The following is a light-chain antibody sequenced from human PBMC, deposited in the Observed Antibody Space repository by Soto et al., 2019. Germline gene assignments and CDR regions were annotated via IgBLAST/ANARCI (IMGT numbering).Light chain of an antibody. CDR2: DVN. Sequence: QSALTQPASVSGSPGQSITISCTGTRSDIGAYNFVSWYQQHPGKAPKLMLYDVNIRPSGVSTRFSGSKSGNTASLTISGLQAEDEADYYCTSWTTSTTMIFGGGTKLTVL. V-gene: IGLV2-14*03. CDR3: TSWTTSTTMI. CDR1: RSDIGAYNF. J-gene: IGLJ2*01.